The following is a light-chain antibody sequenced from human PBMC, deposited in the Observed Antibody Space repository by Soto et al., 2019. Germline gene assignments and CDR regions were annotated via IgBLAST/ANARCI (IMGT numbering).Light chain of an antibody. CDR3: DSRPSSGIRV. CDR2: EVS. J-gene: IGLJ1*01. Sequence: QSVLSDTASVAGSTEKWNNLYSAGNSRDVGRSNHVSWYQHHPGKAPKLIIYEVSYRPSGVSNRFSGSKSGYTASLTISGLQSEDEADYYCDSRPSSGIRVFGTGTKVTVL. CDR1: SRDVGRSNH. V-gene: IGLV2-14*01.